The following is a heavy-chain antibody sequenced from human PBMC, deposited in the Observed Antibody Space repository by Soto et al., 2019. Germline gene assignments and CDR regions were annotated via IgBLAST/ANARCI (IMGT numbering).Heavy chain of an antibody. V-gene: IGHV3-30*18. CDR3: AKGTWGGFDY. J-gene: IGHJ4*02. CDR2: ISYEGSNK. D-gene: IGHD7-27*01. Sequence: QVQLVESGGGVVQPGRSLRLSCAASGFTFSSYGMHWVRQAPGKGLEWVAVISYEGSNKYYADSVKGRFTISRDNSKNTLYLQMNSLRAEDTAVYYCAKGTWGGFDYWGQGTLVTVSS. CDR1: GFTFSSYG.